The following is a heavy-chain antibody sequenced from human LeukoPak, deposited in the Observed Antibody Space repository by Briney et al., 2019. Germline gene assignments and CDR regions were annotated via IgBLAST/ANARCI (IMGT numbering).Heavy chain of an antibody. Sequence: SETLSLTCTVSGGSISSSSYYWGWIRQPPGKGLEWIGSIYYSGSTYYNPSLKSRVTISVDTSKNQFSLKLRSVTAADTAVYYCARDHSSSSEDYWGQGTLVIVSS. J-gene: IGHJ4*02. CDR2: IYYSGST. CDR3: ARDHSSSSEDY. CDR1: GGSISSSSYY. V-gene: IGHV4-39*07. D-gene: IGHD6-13*01.